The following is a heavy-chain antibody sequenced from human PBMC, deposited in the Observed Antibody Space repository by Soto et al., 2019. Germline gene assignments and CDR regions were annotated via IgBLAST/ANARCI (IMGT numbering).Heavy chain of an antibody. V-gene: IGHV1-18*01. Sequence: ASVKVSCKASGCTFTSYGISWVRQAPGQGLEWMGWISAYNGNTNYAQKLQGRVTMTTDTSTSTAYMELRSLRSDDTAVYYCARDGGKYSSGWYYFDYWGQGTLVTVSS. J-gene: IGHJ4*02. CDR3: ARDGGKYSSGWYYFDY. CDR2: ISAYNGNT. D-gene: IGHD6-19*01. CDR1: GCTFTSYG.